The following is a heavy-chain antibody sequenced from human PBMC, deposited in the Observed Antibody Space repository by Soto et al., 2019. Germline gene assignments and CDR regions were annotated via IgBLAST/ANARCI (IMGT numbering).Heavy chain of an antibody. CDR3: VKPFIYGDGAFDY. CDR1: GFTFSSYA. CDR2: ISGSGGST. J-gene: IGHJ4*02. Sequence: EVQLLESGGGLVQPGGSLRLSCAASGFTFSSYAMSWVRQAPGKGLEWVSAISGSGGSTYYADSVKGRFTISRDNSKNTLYLQMNSLRAEDTAVYYCVKPFIYGDGAFDYWGQGTLVTVSS. V-gene: IGHV3-23*01. D-gene: IGHD4-17*01.